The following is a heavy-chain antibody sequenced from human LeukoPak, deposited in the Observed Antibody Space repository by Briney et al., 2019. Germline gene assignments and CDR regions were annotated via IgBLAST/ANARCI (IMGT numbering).Heavy chain of an antibody. D-gene: IGHD6-19*01. J-gene: IGHJ4*02. Sequence: SETLSLTCTVSGASISGYYWNWIRQPPGKGLEWIGYIHYSGSTTYNPSLKTRVTISVNTSKNQFSLKLSSVTAADTAVYYCARAGEVYNSGSYLEYWGQGTLVTVSS. CDR2: IHYSGST. V-gene: IGHV4-59*01. CDR1: GASISGYY. CDR3: ARAGEVYNSGSYLEY.